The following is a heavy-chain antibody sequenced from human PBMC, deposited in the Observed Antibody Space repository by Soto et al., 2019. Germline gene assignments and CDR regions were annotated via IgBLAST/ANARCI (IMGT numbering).Heavy chain of an antibody. CDR2: IIPMFGTA. D-gene: IGHD4-17*01. CDR3: ARVLYGDGDYFDY. Sequence: QVQLVQSGAEVKKPGSSVTVSCKASGGSFSRYAFSWVRQAPGQGLEWMGGIIPMFGTANYAQKFQGRVTITADESTTTADMELSSLRSEDTAVDYCARVLYGDGDYFDYWGQGSLVTVSS. J-gene: IGHJ4*02. CDR1: GGSFSRYA. V-gene: IGHV1-69*01.